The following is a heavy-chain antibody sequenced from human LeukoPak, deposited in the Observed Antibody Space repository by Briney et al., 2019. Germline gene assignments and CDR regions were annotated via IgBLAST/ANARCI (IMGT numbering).Heavy chain of an antibody. Sequence: GGSLRLSCAASGFTFSSYWMSWVRQAPGKGLGWVANIKQDGSEKYYVDSVKGRFTISRDNAKNSLYLQMNSLRAEDTAVYYCASGGVYCSGGSCYLCYWGQGTLVTVSS. CDR2: IKQDGSEK. V-gene: IGHV3-7*01. CDR1: GFTFSSYW. J-gene: IGHJ4*02. D-gene: IGHD2-15*01. CDR3: ASGGVYCSGGSCYLCY.